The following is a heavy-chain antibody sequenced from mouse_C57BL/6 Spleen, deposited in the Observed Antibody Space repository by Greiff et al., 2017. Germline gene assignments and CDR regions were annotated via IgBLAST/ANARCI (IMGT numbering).Heavy chain of an antibody. V-gene: IGHV10-3*01. J-gene: IGHJ2*01. CDR1: GFTFNTYA. D-gene: IGHD2-12*01. CDR2: ISSKSSNYAT. CDR3: VREPFYEGNSYERGYFDY. Sequence: EVMLVESGGGLVQPKGSLKLSCAASGFTFNTYAMHWVRQAPGKGLEWVARISSKSSNYATYYADSVKDRFTISRDDSQSMLYLQMNNLKTEDTAKYYCVREPFYEGNSYERGYFDYWGQGTTLTVSS.